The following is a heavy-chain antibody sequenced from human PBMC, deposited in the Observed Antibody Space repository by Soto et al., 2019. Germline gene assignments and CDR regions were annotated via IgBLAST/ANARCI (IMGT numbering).Heavy chain of an antibody. Sequence: EVQLVESGGGLVKPGGSLRLSCAASDFTITNAWMNWVRQAPGKGLEWVGRIKTKAEGGATDYAAPLKGRFTISRDDSRNTLFLKMNSLKTEDTAVYYGTTGSVEGVWGQGATVTVSS. CDR1: DFTITNAW. D-gene: IGHD2-15*01. J-gene: IGHJ6*02. CDR2: IKTKAEGGAT. V-gene: IGHV3-15*07. CDR3: TTGSVEGV.